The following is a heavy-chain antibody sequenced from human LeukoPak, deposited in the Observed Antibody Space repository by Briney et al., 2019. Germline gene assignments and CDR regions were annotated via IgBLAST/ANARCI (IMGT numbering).Heavy chain of an antibody. J-gene: IGHJ4*02. D-gene: IGHD6-13*01. CDR1: GFTFSDYS. CDR2: IRSDSNSI. Sequence: PGGSLRLSCAASGFTFSDYSMNWVRQAPGKGLEWVSCIRSDSNSIYHADSVKGRFTISRDNAKSSLYLQMDSLRDEDTAVYYCARGRYYSSWYFDYWGQGTLVTVSS. CDR3: ARGRYYSSWYFDY. V-gene: IGHV3-21*01.